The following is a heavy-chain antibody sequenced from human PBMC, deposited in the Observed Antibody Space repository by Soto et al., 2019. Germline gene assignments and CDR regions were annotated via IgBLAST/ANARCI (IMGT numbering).Heavy chain of an antibody. Sequence: QVQLVESGGGVVQPGRSLRLSCAASGFTFSSYGMHWVRQAPGKGLEWVAVIWYDGSNKYYADSVKGRFTISSDNSKNTLYLQMNSLRAEDTAVYYCARDTGYCSGGSCGGGAFDIWGQGTMVTVSS. CDR3: ARDTGYCSGGSCGGGAFDI. CDR1: GFTFSSYG. V-gene: IGHV3-33*01. D-gene: IGHD2-15*01. CDR2: IWYDGSNK. J-gene: IGHJ3*02.